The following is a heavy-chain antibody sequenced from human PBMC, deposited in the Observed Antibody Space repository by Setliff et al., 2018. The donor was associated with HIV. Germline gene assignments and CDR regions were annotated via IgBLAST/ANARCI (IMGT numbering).Heavy chain of an antibody. CDR1: GSSVTNNY. Sequence: ASETLSLTCTVSGSSVTNNYWSWIRQAPGKGLEWIGYVYYTGTSYFNPSLKSRITISVDTSKNHFSLKLGFATAADTAVYYCARGESTTWDLAEYFQHWGHGTLVTVSS. CDR3: ARGESTTWDLAEYFQH. V-gene: IGHV4-59*02. CDR2: VYYTGTS. D-gene: IGHD2-2*01. J-gene: IGHJ1*01.